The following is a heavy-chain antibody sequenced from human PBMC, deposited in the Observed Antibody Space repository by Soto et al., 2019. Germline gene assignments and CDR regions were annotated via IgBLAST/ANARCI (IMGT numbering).Heavy chain of an antibody. CDR1: GGSISSGDYY. J-gene: IGHJ3*02. CDR2: IYYSGST. CDR3: ARETIFLAYCGGDCYHNAFDI. V-gene: IGHV4-30-4*01. Sequence: QVQLQESGPGLVKPSQTLSLTCTVSGGSISSGDYYWSWIRQPPGKGLEWIGYIYYSGSTYYNPSLKSRVTISVDTSKNQFSLKLSSVTAADTAVYYCARETIFLAYCGGDCYHNAFDIWGQGTMVTVSS. D-gene: IGHD2-21*02.